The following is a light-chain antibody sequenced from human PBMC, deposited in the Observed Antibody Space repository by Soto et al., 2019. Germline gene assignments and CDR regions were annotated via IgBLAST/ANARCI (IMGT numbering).Light chain of an antibody. V-gene: IGLV1-44*01. Sequence: QSVLTQPPSASGTPGQRVTISCSGSSSNIGSNTVNWYQQLPGTAPKLLIYSNNQRPSGVPDRFSGSKSGTSASLAISGLQSEDEADYYCAAWDDSLNGYVAFGGGTKLT. J-gene: IGLJ2*01. CDR2: SNN. CDR1: SSNIGSNT. CDR3: AAWDDSLNGYVA.